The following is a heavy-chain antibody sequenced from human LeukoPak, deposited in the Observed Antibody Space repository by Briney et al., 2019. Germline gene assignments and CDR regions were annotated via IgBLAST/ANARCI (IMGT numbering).Heavy chain of an antibody. V-gene: IGHV1-18*01. CDR1: GYTFTSYG. D-gene: IGHD2-15*01. CDR2: ISTYNGNT. Sequence: GASVKVSCKASGYTFTSYGISWVRQAPGQGLEWMGWISTYNGNTKSAQKLQGRVTMTTDTSTNTAYMELRSLGSDDTAVYYCAKEADSWFDPWGQGTLVTVSS. J-gene: IGHJ5*02. CDR3: AKEADSWFDP.